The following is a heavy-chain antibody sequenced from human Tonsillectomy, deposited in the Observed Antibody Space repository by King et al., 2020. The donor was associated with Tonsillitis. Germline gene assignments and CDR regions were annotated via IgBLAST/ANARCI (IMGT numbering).Heavy chain of an antibody. V-gene: IGHV3-30*03. Sequence: VQLVESGGGVVQPGRSLRLSCAASGFTFSSYGMHWVRQAPGKGLEWVAAISYDGSNKYSPDSVKGRFTISRDNSKNTLYLQMNSLRAEDTAVYYCARRMITFGGVTVPGFDYWGQGTLVTVS. J-gene: IGHJ4*02. CDR1: GFTFSSYG. D-gene: IGHD3-16*02. CDR2: ISYDGSNK. CDR3: ARRMITFGGVTVPGFDY.